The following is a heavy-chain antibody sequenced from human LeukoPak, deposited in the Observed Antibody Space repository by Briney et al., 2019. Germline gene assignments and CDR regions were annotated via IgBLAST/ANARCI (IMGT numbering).Heavy chain of an antibody. V-gene: IGHV4-34*01. D-gene: IGHD3-9*01. CDR1: GGSLSDYY. Sequence: PSETLSLTCAVYGGSLSDYYWSWIRQPPGKGLEWIGEISHTGVTKYSPSLKSRVTISQYTSKNQFSLKLSSVTAADTAVYYCATSGYYDILTGYWPWGQGTLVTVSS. CDR2: ISHTGVT. J-gene: IGHJ5*02. CDR3: ATSGYYDILTGYWP.